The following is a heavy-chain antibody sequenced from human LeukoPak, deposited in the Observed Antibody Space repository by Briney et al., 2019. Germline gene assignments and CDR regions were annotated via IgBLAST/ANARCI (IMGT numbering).Heavy chain of an antibody. Sequence: SETLSLTCAVSGGSISSGGYSWSWIRQPPGKGLEWIGYIYHSGSTYYNPSLKSRVTISVDRSKNQFSLKLSSVTAADTAVYYCASYYSSFDYWGQGTLVTVSS. CDR3: ASYYSSFDY. V-gene: IGHV4-30-2*01. CDR2: IYHSGST. D-gene: IGHD2-21*01. CDR1: GGSISSGGYS. J-gene: IGHJ4*02.